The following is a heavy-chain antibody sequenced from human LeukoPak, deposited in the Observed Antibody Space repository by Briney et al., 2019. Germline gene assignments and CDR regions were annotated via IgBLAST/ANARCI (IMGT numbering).Heavy chain of an antibody. CDR2: IYYSGST. CDR1: GGSISSTSYY. J-gene: IGHJ4*02. Sequence: SETLSLTCTVSGGSISSTSYYWGWIRQPPGKGLEWIGSIYYSGSTYYNPSLKSRVTISVDTSKNQFSLKLNSVTAADTAVYYCASAEYSSGWYYFDYWGQGTLVTVSS. V-gene: IGHV4-39*07. D-gene: IGHD6-19*01. CDR3: ASAEYSSGWYYFDY.